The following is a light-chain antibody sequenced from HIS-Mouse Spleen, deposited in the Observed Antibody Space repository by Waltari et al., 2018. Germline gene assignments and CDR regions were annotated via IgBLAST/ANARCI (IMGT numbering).Light chain of an antibody. CDR1: SRDVGSLHL. V-gene: IGLV2-23*01. CDR2: EGS. J-gene: IGLJ3*02. CDR3: CSYAGSSPWV. Sequence: QSALTQPASVSGSPGQSIPISCTGTSRDVGSLHLVSWYQQHPGKAPKLMIYEGSKRPSGVSNRFSGSKSGNTASLTISGLQAEDEADYYCCSYAGSSPWVFGGGTKLTVL.